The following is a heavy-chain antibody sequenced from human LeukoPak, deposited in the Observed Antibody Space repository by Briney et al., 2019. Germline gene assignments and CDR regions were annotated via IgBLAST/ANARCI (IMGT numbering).Heavy chain of an antibody. J-gene: IGHJ6*03. V-gene: IGHV4-39*07. D-gene: IGHD2-21*02. Sequence: PSETLSLTCTVSGGSISSSSYYWGWIRQPPGKGLEWIGSIYYSGSTYYNPSLKSRVTISVDTSKNQFSLKLSSVTAADTAVYYCAREVVVTAVYYMDVWGKGTTVTVSS. CDR3: AREVVVTAVYYMDV. CDR2: IYYSGST. CDR1: GGSISSSSYY.